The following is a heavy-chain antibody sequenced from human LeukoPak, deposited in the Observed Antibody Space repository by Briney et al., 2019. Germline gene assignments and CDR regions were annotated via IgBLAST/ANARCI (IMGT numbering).Heavy chain of an antibody. CDR3: ARTYCGGDCYYNYFDY. CDR1: GYSFTTYW. D-gene: IGHD2-21*02. CDR2: IYPVDSDT. V-gene: IGHV5-51*01. Sequence: GESLKISCKGSGYSFTTYWIGWVRQMPGKGRGWMGIIYPVDSDTNYKPSFQGQATISADKSISTAYLQWSSLKASDTAMYYCARTYCGGDCYYNYFDYWGQGTLVTVSS. J-gene: IGHJ4*02.